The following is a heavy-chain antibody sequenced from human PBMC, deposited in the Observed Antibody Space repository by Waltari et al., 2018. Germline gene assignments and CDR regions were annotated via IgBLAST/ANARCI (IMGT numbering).Heavy chain of an antibody. V-gene: IGHV1-69*01. D-gene: IGHD6-19*01. Sequence: QVQLVQSGAEVKKPGSSVKVSCKASGGTFSSYAISWVRQAPGQGLEWMGGIIPIVGTANYAKKFKGRVTMTADESTSTAYMERSSLRSEDTAVYYCAREVIAVAGTGAFDIWGQGTMVTVSS. CDR1: GGTFSSYA. CDR3: AREVIAVAGTGAFDI. CDR2: IIPIVGTA. J-gene: IGHJ3*02.